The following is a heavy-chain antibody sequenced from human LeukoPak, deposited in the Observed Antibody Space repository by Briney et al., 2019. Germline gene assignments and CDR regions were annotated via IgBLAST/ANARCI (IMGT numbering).Heavy chain of an antibody. CDR2: IYYGGSA. V-gene: IGHV4-59*01. CDR1: GGSLSSYY. Sequence: SETLPLTCPGTGGSLSSYYWSWIRQPPGRELEWIGYIYYGGSAKYNPPLKSRVTISVDTSKNQFSLKLSSVTPADTAVYYCARGLGDGYNSTYFDYWGQGTLVTVSS. CDR3: ARGLGDGYNSTYFDY. D-gene: IGHD5-24*01. J-gene: IGHJ4*02.